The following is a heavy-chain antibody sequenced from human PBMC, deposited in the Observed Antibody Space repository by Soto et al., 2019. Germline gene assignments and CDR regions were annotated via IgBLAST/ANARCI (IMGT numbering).Heavy chain of an antibody. J-gene: IGHJ5*02. D-gene: IGHD6-19*01. V-gene: IGHV3-48*01. CDR2: ISSSSSTI. Sequence: PGGSLRLSCAASGFTFNIYSMNWVRQAPGKGLEWVSYISSSSSTIYYADSVKGRFTISRDNAKNSLYLQMNSLRAEDTAVYYCARQDSIGWRNNWYDPWGQGTLVTVSS. CDR1: GFTFNIYS. CDR3: ARQDSIGWRNNWYDP.